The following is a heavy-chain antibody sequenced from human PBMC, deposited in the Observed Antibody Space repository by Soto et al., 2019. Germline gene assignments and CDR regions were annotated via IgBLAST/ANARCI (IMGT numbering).Heavy chain of an antibody. CDR3: AKDIGISSWYWSATLDY. CDR2: ISYDGSNK. CDR1: GFTFSSYG. Sequence: QVQLVESGGGVVQPGRSLRLSCAASGFTFSSYGMHWVRQAPARGLEWVAVISYDGSNKYYADSVKGRFTISRDNSKNTLYPQMNSLRAEDTAVYYCAKDIGISSWYWSATLDYWGQGTLVTVSS. V-gene: IGHV3-30*18. J-gene: IGHJ4*02. D-gene: IGHD6-13*01.